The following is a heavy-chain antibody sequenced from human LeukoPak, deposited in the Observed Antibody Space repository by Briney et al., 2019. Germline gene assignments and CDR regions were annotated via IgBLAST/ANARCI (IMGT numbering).Heavy chain of an antibody. Sequence: PGGSLRLSCAASGFTVTNYYMSRVRQAPGKGLEWVSVIYSGGDTFHADSVKGRFTLSRDNSKNILYLQMNSLRAEDTAVYCCTRDPDGWGQGTLVTVSS. CDR2: IYSGGDT. CDR3: TRDPDG. V-gene: IGHV3-66*01. CDR1: GFTVTNYY. J-gene: IGHJ4*02.